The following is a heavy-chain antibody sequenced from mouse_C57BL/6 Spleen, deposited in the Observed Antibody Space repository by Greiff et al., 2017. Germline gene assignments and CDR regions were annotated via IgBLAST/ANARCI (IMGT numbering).Heavy chain of an antibody. Sequence: VKLQESGAELVKPGASVKISCKASGYAFSSYWMNWVKQRPGKGLEWIGQIYPGDGDTNYNGKFKGKATLTADKSSSTAYMQLSSLTSEDSAVYFCARSGGSRALDYWGQGTSVTVSS. CDR3: ARSGGSRALDY. D-gene: IGHD1-1*01. CDR2: IYPGDGDT. J-gene: IGHJ4*01. V-gene: IGHV1-80*01. CDR1: GYAFSSYW.